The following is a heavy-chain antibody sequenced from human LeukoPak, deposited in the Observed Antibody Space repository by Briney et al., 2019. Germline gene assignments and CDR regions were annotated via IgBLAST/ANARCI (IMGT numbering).Heavy chain of an antibody. Sequence: ASVKVSCKASGYTFTGYYMHWVGQAPGQGREGMGWINPNSGGTNYAQKFQGRVTMTRNTSISTAYMELSRLRSDDTAVYYCARSNYYVPFDPWGQGTLVTVSS. D-gene: IGHD3-10*02. V-gene: IGHV1-2*02. CDR1: GYTFTGYY. CDR3: ARSNYYVPFDP. CDR2: INPNSGGT. J-gene: IGHJ5*02.